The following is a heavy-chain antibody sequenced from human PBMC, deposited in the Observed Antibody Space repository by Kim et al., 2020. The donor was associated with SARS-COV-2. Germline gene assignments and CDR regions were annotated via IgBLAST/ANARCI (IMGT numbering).Heavy chain of an antibody. D-gene: IGHD3-3*01. V-gene: IGHV3-23*01. CDR3: TRNNSRAFSSGSMDV. J-gene: IGHJ6*02. CDR2: TIDSGVST. CDR1: GFTFSDYA. Sequence: GESLRLSCEASGFTFSDYAMNWVRQAPGKGLEWVSATIDSGVSTYYADSVKGRFTISRDNSRNTLFLQMNGLRAEDTATYYCTRNNSRAFSSGSMDVWG.